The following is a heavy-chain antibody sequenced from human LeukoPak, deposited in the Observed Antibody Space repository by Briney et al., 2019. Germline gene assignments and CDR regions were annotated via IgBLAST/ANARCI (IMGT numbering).Heavy chain of an antibody. V-gene: IGHV3-9*01. D-gene: IGHD2-15*01. Sequence: GGSLRLSCIASGFTFDNYVMHWVRQAPGKGLEWVSGIGWKGDNTGYAVSVKGRFTISRDNAKNSLYLQMSSLRAEDTALYFCAKGGFSPNYYGMDVWGQGTTVTVSS. CDR2: IGWKGDNT. CDR1: GFTFDNYV. CDR3: AKGGFSPNYYGMDV. J-gene: IGHJ6*02.